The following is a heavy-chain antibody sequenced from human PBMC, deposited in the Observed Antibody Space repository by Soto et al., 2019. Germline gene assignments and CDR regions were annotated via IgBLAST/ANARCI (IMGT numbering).Heavy chain of an antibody. D-gene: IGHD6-13*01. CDR2: ISGSGSST. J-gene: IGHJ4*02. Sequence: GGSLRLSCAASGFTFSNYAMTWVRQAPGKGLEWVSGISGSGSSTYYADSVKGRFTVSRDNSKNTLYLQMNSLRAEDTALYYCARVKSSSWIKTFDYWGQGTLVTVSS. CDR1: GFTFSNYA. CDR3: ARVKSSSWIKTFDY. V-gene: IGHV3-23*01.